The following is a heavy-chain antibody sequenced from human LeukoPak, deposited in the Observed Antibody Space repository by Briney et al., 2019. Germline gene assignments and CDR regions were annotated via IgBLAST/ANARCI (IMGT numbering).Heavy chain of an antibody. CDR1: GYSFTTYW. D-gene: IGHD5-12*01. CDR2: IDPSDSYT. CDR3: ARHVGGYGTFAI. Sequence: GESLKISCKGSGYSFTTYWISWVRQMPGKGLESMGRIDPSDSYTNYSPSFQGHVTISTDKSISTAYLQWSSLKASDTAMYYCARHVGGYGTFAIWGQGTMVTVSS. J-gene: IGHJ3*02. V-gene: IGHV5-10-1*01.